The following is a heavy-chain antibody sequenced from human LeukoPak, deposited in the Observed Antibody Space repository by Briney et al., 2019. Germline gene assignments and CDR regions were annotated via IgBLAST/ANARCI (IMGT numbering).Heavy chain of an antibody. D-gene: IGHD3-3*01. CDR1: GFTFSSYA. Sequence: GGSLRLSCAASGFTFSSYAMHWVRQAPGKGLEYVSAISSNGRSTYYANSVKGRFTISRDNSKNTLYLQMGSLRAEDMAVYYCARSTYDFWSGYAGYYYYMDVWGKGTTVTVSS. CDR3: ARSTYDFWSGYAGYYYYMDV. V-gene: IGHV3-64*01. CDR2: ISSNGRST. J-gene: IGHJ6*03.